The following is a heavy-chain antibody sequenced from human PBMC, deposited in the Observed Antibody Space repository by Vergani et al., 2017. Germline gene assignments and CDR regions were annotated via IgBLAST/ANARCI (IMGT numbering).Heavy chain of an antibody. CDR1: GGSISSYY. V-gene: IGHV4-59*01. CDR3: ARYDFWSGYFDY. D-gene: IGHD3-3*01. CDR2: IYYSGST. Sequence: QVQLQESGPGLVKPSETLSLTCTVSGGSISSYYWSWIRQPPGKGLEWIGYIYYSGSTHYNPSLKSRVTISVDTSKNQFSLKLSSVTAADTAVYYCARYDFWSGYFDYWGQGTLVTVSS. J-gene: IGHJ4*02.